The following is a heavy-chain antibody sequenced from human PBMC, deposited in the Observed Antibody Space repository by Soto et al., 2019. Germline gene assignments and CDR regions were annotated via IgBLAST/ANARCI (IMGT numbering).Heavy chain of an antibody. CDR3: ARDTDSSGWYIYFDY. V-gene: IGHV3-48*01. D-gene: IGHD6-19*01. J-gene: IGHJ4*02. CDR2: ISSSSTI. Sequence: GGSLRLSCAASGFTFSSYSMNWVRQAPGKGLEWVSYISSSSTIYYADSVKGRFTISRDNAKNSLYLQMNSLRAEDTAVYYCARDTDSSGWYIYFDYWGQGTLVTVSS. CDR1: GFTFSSYS.